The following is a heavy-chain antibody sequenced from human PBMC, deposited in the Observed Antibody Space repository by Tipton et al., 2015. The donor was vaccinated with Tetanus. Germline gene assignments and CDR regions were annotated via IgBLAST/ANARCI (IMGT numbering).Heavy chain of an antibody. D-gene: IGHD6-13*01. CDR3: ARDFGSNHTWFDP. CDR1: GDSVSGYY. CDR2: IYHTGAA. Sequence: TLSLTCTVSGDSVSGYYWSWIQQPPGKGLEWIGYIYHTGAAHYNPSLKSRVTLSVDMSKNQFFLKMISMTAADTAVYFCARDFGSNHTWFDPWGQGTPVTVSS. J-gene: IGHJ5*02. V-gene: IGHV4-59*02.